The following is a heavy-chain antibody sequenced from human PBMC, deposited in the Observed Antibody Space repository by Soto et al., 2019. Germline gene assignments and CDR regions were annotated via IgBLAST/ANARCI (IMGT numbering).Heavy chain of an antibody. CDR3: ASGSIDYSSSCYDY. D-gene: IGHD6-13*01. CDR1: GFTFSSLW. J-gene: IGHJ4*02. V-gene: IGHV3-74*01. Sequence: EVQLLESGGGLVQSGGSVRLSCAASGFTFSSLWMHWVRQAPGKGLVWVSRINSDGSTIDYADSVKGRFTISRDNAKNMVYVQMNSLSAEDTAVYYCASGSIDYSSSCYDYWGQGTLVTVSS. CDR2: INSDGSTI.